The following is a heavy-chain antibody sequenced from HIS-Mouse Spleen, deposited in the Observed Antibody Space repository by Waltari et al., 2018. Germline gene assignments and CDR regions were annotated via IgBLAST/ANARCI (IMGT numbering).Heavy chain of an antibody. CDR1: GFTFSSYW. CDR2: IKSEGSST. V-gene: IGHV3-74*01. J-gene: IGHJ2*01. Sequence: EVQLVESGGGLVQPGGSLRLSCAASGFTFSSYWMHWVRQAPGKGLVWGSRIKSEGSSTSYADSVKGRFTISRDNAKNTLYLQMNSLRAEDTAVYYCARPRYWYFDLWGRGTLVTVSS. CDR3: ARPRYWYFDL.